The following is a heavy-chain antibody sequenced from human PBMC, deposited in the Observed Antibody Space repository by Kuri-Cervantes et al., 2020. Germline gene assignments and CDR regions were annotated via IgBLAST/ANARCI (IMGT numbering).Heavy chain of an antibody. J-gene: IGHJ6*02. CDR3: ARSSGVIQYYGMDV. V-gene: IGHV4-59*06. CDR2: IYYSGST. CDR1: GFTVSSNY. Sequence: SETLSLTCAASGFTVSSNYMSWVRQHPGKGLEWIGYIYYSGSTYYNPSLKSRVTISVDTSKNQFSLKLSSVTAADTAVYYCARSSGVIQYYGMDVWGQGTTVTVSS. D-gene: IGHD3-10*01.